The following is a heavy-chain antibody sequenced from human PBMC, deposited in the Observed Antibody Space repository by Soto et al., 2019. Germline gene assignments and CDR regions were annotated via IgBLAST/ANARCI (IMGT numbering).Heavy chain of an antibody. CDR1: GYTFTSFG. V-gene: IGHV1-18*04. CDR2: ISGYNGDT. D-gene: IGHD6-6*01. J-gene: IGHJ6*02. CDR3: ARDKPQQIVGYNYYYGMDV. Sequence: QLHLVQSGAEVKKPGASVKVSCTASGYTFTSFGVSWVRQVPGQGLEWMGWISGYNGDTDYAQKFQGRVTMTTDRYTSTAYMEVRSLRSDDTAVYYCARDKPQQIVGYNYYYGMDVWCQGTTVTVSS.